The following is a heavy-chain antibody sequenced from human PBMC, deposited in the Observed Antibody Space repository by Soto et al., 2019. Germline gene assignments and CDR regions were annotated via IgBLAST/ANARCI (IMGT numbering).Heavy chain of an antibody. CDR3: AKGPIAAAGWFDP. J-gene: IGHJ5*02. CDR2: IYYSGST. CDR1: GGSISSSSYY. V-gene: IGHV4-39*01. Sequence: QLQLQESGPGLVKPSETLSLTCTVSGGSISSSSYYWGWIRQPPGKGLEWIGSIYYSGSTYYNPSLKSRVTLSVDTSKNQFSLKLSSVTAADTAVYYCAKGPIAAAGWFDPWGQGTLVTVSS. D-gene: IGHD6-13*01.